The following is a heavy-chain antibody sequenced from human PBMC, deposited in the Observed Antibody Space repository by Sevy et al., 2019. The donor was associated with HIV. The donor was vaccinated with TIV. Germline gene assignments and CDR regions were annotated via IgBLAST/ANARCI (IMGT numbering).Heavy chain of an antibody. CDR1: GYTFTSYD. CDR2: MNPNSGNT. V-gene: IGHV1-8*01. Sequence: ASVKVSCKASGYTFTSYDINWVRQATGQGLEWMGWMNPNSGNTGYAQKFQGRVTMTRNTSISTAYMELSSLRSEDTAVYYWARGLRLNEYSSSAGAFDIWGQGTMVTVSS. D-gene: IGHD6-6*01. J-gene: IGHJ3*02. CDR3: ARGLRLNEYSSSAGAFDI.